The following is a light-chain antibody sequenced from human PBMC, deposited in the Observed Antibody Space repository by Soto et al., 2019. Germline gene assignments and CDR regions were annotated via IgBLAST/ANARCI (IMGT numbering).Light chain of an antibody. J-gene: IGKJ4*01. CDR2: DTS. Sequence: DIQMTQSPSTLPASVGDRVIITCQASQAISNHLNWYQQKPGRAPKLLIYDTSNLETGVPSRFRGSGGGTDFTFTITSLQPEDFATYFCQQTDKLPLTFGGGTKVDMK. V-gene: IGKV1-33*01. CDR1: QAISNH. CDR3: QQTDKLPLT.